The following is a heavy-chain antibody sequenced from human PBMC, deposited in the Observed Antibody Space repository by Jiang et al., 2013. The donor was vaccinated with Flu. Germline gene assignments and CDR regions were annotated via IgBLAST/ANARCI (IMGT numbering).Heavy chain of an antibody. J-gene: IGHJ5*02. Sequence: RALQFVALIYWDDVKRYNPSLRSRLTVTKDTSKNQVVLTMTNMDPLDTATYYCVHGERVSRPSWFDPWGPGTLVTVSS. D-gene: IGHD6-6*01. V-gene: IGHV2-5*02. CDR2: IYWDDVK. CDR3: VHGERVSRPSWFDP.